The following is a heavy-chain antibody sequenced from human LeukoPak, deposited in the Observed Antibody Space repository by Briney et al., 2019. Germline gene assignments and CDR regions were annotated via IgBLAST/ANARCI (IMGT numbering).Heavy chain of an antibody. J-gene: IGHJ4*02. V-gene: IGHV2-5*01. CDR1: GFTLGSTGVG. D-gene: IGHD5-12*01. CDR2: LSWNDDK. CDR3: ARRVGLRFAAFDY. Sequence: SGPTLVNPTQTLTLTCTFSGFTLGSTGVGVGWIRQPPGKALEWLALLSWNDDKCYSPSLKSRLTITKDTSETQVVLAMTNMDPVHTATYYCARRVGLRFAAFDYWGQGILVSVSS.